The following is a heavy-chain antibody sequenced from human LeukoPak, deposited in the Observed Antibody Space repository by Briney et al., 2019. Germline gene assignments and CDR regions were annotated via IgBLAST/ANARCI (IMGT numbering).Heavy chain of an antibody. CDR2: IYTSGST. Sequence: SQTLSLTCTVSGGSISSADYYWSWIRQPAGKGLEWIGRIYTSGSTNYNPSLKSRVTISADTSKNQFSLTVTSVTAADTAVYYCARGIDDSSSSGNWFDPWGQGILVTVSS. J-gene: IGHJ5*02. CDR1: GGSISSADYY. V-gene: IGHV4-61*02. CDR3: ARGIDDSSSSGNWFDP. D-gene: IGHD6-6*01.